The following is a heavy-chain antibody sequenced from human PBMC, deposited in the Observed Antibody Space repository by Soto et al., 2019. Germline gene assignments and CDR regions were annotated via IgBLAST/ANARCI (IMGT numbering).Heavy chain of an antibody. J-gene: IGHJ4*02. V-gene: IGHV3-23*01. Sequence: GGSLRLSCAASGFTFSSYAMSWVRQAPGKGLEWVSAISGSGGSTYYADSVKGRFTISRDNSKNTLYLQMNSLRAEDKAVYYCAKDNSKDGDPVLFDYWGQGTLVTVSS. CDR3: AKDNSKDGDPVLFDY. CDR2: ISGSGGST. CDR1: GFTFSSYA. D-gene: IGHD7-27*01.